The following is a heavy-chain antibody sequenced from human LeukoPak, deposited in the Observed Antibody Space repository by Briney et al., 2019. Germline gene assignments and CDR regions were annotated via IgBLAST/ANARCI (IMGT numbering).Heavy chain of an antibody. J-gene: IGHJ4*02. CDR2: TYYSSKWYK. Sequence: SQTLSLTCAISGDSVSSDSAAWKSIRQSPSRGLEWLGRTYYSSKWYKDYAVSVKSRITLNPDTSKNQFSLLLNSVTPEDTAVYYCARGWLGSGLDYWGQGTLVTVSS. CDR1: GDSVSSDSAA. V-gene: IGHV6-1*01. CDR3: ARGWLGSGLDY. D-gene: IGHD6-19*01.